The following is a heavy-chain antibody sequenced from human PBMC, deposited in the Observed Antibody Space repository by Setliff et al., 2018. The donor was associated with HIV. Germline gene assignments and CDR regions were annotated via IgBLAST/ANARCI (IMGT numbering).Heavy chain of an antibody. CDR2: FYTSGST. V-gene: IGHV4-61*02. CDR1: GGSITSGSYY. CDR3: ARDRGSGSWFDF. Sequence: SETLSLTCTVSGGSITSGSYYWSWIRQPAGKGLEWIGRFYTSGSTNYNPSLKSRVTMSVDTSKNQFSLKLSSVTAADTAVYYCARDRGSGSWFDFWSQGTLVTVSS. D-gene: IGHD1-26*01. J-gene: IGHJ4*02.